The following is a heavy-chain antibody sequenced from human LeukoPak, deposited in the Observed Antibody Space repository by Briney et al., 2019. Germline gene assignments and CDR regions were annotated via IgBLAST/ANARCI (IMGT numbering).Heavy chain of an antibody. V-gene: IGHV3-30*04. CDR3: ARWGGQYDFWSGYYSFDY. Sequence: GGSLRLSCAASGFTFSSYAMHWVRQAPGKGLEWVAVISYDGSNKYYADSVKGRFTISRDNSKNTLYLQMNSLRAEDTAVYYCARWGGQYDFWSGYYSFDYWGQGTLVTVS. J-gene: IGHJ4*02. D-gene: IGHD3-3*01. CDR2: ISYDGSNK. CDR1: GFTFSSYA.